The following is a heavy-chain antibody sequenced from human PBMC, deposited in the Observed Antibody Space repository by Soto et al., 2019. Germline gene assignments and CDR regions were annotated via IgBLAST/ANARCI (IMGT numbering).Heavy chain of an antibody. V-gene: IGHV3-23*01. CDR2: ISESGGST. CDR1: GFSFSDYA. Sequence: PGESLKISCAASGFSFSDYAMSWVRQAPGKGLERVSVISESGGSTHYADSVRGRFTVSRDNSKNSLSLRMNSLRDEDTAVYFCAKRSPYSSGWYSPIFDYWGQGALVTVSS. D-gene: IGHD6-13*01. CDR3: AKRSPYSSGWYSPIFDY. J-gene: IGHJ4*02.